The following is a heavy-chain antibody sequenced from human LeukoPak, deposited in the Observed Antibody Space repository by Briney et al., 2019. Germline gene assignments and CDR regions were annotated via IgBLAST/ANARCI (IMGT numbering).Heavy chain of an antibody. Sequence: GGSLRLSCAASGFTVSSYWMTWVRQAPGKGLEWVANIKQDGTDKYYVDSVKGRFTISRDNAKNSLFLPLGSLRGDDTAVYYCARASMGGRDYHLDSWGQGTLVTVSS. CDR2: IKQDGTDK. J-gene: IGHJ4*02. CDR3: ARASMGGRDYHLDS. D-gene: IGHD4/OR15-4a*01. CDR1: GFTVSSYW. V-gene: IGHV3-7*01.